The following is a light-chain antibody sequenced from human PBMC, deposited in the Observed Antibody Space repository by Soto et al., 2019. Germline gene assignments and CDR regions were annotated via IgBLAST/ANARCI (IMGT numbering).Light chain of an antibody. J-gene: IGLJ1*01. CDR1: SSDVGDYHY. CDR2: DVS. CDR3: SSYTSSSTYV. Sequence: QSVLTQPASVSGSPGQSITISCTGTSSDVGDYHYVSWYQQHPGKAPKLMIFDVSNRPSGVSNRFSGSKSGNTASLTISGLQAEDEAEYYCSSYTSSSTYVFGTGTKVTVL. V-gene: IGLV2-14*01.